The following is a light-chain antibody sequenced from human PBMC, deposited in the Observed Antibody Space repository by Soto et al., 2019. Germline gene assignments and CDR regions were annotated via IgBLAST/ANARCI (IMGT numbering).Light chain of an antibody. Sequence: QSVLPQPTSASGTPGQRGTSSCSGSSSNIGSNYVYWYQQLPGTAPKLLIYRNNQRPSGVPDRFSGSKSGTSASLAISGLRSEDEGDYYCAAWDDSLSGRRVFGGGTKLTVL. CDR2: RNN. V-gene: IGLV1-47*01. CDR1: SSNIGSNY. CDR3: AAWDDSLSGRRV. J-gene: IGLJ3*02.